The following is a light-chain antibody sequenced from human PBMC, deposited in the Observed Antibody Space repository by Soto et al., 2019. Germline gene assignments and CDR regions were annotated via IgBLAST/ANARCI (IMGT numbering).Light chain of an antibody. CDR3: QQYNNWPLT. CDR1: QSVTIY. Sequence: EIVMTQSPATLSVSPGERATLSCRASQSVTIYLAWYQQKPGQAPSLLSYSASTRATGIPARFSGSGSGTEFTLTISSLQSEDVAVYYCQQYNNWPLTFGGGTKVESK. J-gene: IGKJ4*01. V-gene: IGKV3-15*01. CDR2: SAS.